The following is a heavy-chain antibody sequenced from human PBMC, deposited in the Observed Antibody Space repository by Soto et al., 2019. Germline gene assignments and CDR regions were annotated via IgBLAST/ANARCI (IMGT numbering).Heavy chain of an antibody. V-gene: IGHV1-18*01. D-gene: IGHD3-22*01. CDR3: ARGPTDYYDNSANYFSDY. Sequence: QVQLVQSGAEVKKPGASLKVSCKASGYTFITYGVSWVRQAPGQGLDWLGWISTYNGNTRYAERLQGRVTMTTDTTPNTAYMELRSLRSDDTAVYYCARGPTDYYDNSANYFSDYWGQGTLVTVSS. J-gene: IGHJ4*02. CDR2: ISTYNGNT. CDR1: GYTFITYG.